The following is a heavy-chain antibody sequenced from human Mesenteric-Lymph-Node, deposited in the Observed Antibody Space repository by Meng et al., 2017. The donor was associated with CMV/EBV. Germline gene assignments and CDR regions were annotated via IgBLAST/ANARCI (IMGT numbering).Heavy chain of an antibody. V-gene: IGHV3-20*04. CDR1: GFTFGDYG. J-gene: IGHJ4*02. D-gene: IGHD4-17*01. CDR3: ARDRSAHTVTTPQALDY. CDR2: VNWNGGGT. Sequence: GGSLRLSCAASGFTFGDYGFSWVRQAPGKGLEWVSGVNWNGGGTGYADSVKGRFTVSRDNAKKSLYLQMNSLRAEDTALYYCARDRSAHTVTTPQALDYWGQGTLVTVSS.